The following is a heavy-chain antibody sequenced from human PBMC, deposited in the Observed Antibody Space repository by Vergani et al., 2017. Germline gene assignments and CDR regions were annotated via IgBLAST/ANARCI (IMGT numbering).Heavy chain of an antibody. J-gene: IGHJ4*02. Sequence: QVQLVESGGGVVQPGRSLRLSCAASGFTFSSYAMHWVRQAPGKGLEWVAVISYDGSNKYYADSVKGRFTISRDNSKNTLYLQMNSLRAEDTAVYYCARGRSYDYVWGSYRYYFDYWGQGTLVTVSS. CDR2: ISYDGSNK. CDR3: ARGRSYDYVWGSYRYYFDY. CDR1: GFTFSSYA. V-gene: IGHV3-30*04. D-gene: IGHD3-16*02.